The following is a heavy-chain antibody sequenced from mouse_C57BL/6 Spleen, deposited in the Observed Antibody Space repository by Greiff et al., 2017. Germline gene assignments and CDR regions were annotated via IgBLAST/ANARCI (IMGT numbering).Heavy chain of an antibody. CDR1: GYTFTNYW. D-gene: IGHD1-1*01. Sequence: QVQLQQSGAELVRPGTSVKMSCKASGYTFTNYWIGWAKQRPGHGLEWIGDIYPGGGYTNYNEKFKGKATLTADKSSSTAYMQFSSLTSEDSAIYYCARRDGSSKDYYAMDYWGQGTSVTVSS. J-gene: IGHJ4*01. CDR3: ARRDGSSKDYYAMDY. CDR2: IYPGGGYT. V-gene: IGHV1-63*01.